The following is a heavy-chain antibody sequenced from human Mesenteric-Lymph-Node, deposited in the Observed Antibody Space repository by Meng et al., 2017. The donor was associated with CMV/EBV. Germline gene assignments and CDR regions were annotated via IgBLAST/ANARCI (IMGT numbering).Heavy chain of an antibody. CDR3: ARAPLFCSSTRCFTNDAFDL. D-gene: IGHD2-2*02. V-gene: IGHV3-9*01. Sequence: SCVGSGFPFGDYAIHWVRQTPGKGLEWVSGISWNSGSIDYADSVKGRFTISRDNAKNSLYLQMNSLRAEDTALYYCARAPLFCSSTRCFTNDAFDLWGQGTEVTVSS. CDR1: GFPFGDYA. CDR2: ISWNSGSI. J-gene: IGHJ3*01.